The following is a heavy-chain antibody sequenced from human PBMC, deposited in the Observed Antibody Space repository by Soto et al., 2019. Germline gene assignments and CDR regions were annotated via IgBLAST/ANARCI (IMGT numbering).Heavy chain of an antibody. CDR3: ARHPEIVSYQLLTMWYFDL. J-gene: IGHJ2*01. Sequence: SETLSLTCTVSGGSISSSSYYWGWIRQPPGKGLEWIGSIYYSGSTYYNPSLKSRVTISVDTSKNQFSLKLSSVTAADTAVYYCARHPEIVSYQLLTMWYFDLCGRGSLVTVSS. V-gene: IGHV4-39*01. D-gene: IGHD2-2*01. CDR1: GGSISSSSYY. CDR2: IYYSGST.